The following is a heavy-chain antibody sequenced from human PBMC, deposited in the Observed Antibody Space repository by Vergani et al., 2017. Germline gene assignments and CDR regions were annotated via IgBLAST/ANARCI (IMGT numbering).Heavy chain of an antibody. CDR1: GFTFDDYA. CDR2: ISWNSGSI. V-gene: IGHV3-9*01. J-gene: IGHJ4*02. Sequence: EVQLVESGGGLVQPGRSLRLSCAASGFTFDDYAMHWVRQAPGKGLEWVSGISWNSGSIGYADSVKGRFTISRDNAKNSLYLQMNRLRAEDTALYYCARSSTHYYGAGSYYNELDYWGQGTLVTVSS. D-gene: IGHD3-10*01. CDR3: ARSSTHYYGAGSYYNELDY.